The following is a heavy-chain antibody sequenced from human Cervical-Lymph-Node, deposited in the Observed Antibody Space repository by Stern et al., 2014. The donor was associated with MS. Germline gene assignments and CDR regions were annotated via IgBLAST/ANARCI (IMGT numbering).Heavy chain of an antibody. CDR3: AAEPMYYSDSVGAFDI. V-gene: IGHV1-58*01. Sequence: QLVQSGPEVKKPGTSVKVSFKASGFTFTSSAVQWVRQAPGQSLEWIGWIVLSSGDTNYAHKFQERFTLTKDTSPSKAYHELSSLRSEDTAVYYCAAEPMYYSDSVGAFDIWGQGTMVTVSS. J-gene: IGHJ3*02. D-gene: IGHD3-22*01. CDR2: IVLSSGDT. CDR1: GFTFTSSA.